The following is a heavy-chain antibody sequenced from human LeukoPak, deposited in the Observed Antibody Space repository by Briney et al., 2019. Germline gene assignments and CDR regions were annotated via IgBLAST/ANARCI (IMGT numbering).Heavy chain of an antibody. J-gene: IGHJ4*02. CDR3: EGYYYGSGSYYHDY. CDR2: IYYSGST. CDR1: GGSISSSSYY. Sequence: DPSETLSLTCTVSGGSISSSSYYWGWIRQPPGKGLEWIGSIYYSGSTYYNPSLKSRFTISVDTSKNRFSLKLSSVTAADTAVYYCEGYYYGSGSYYHDYWGQGTLVTVSS. V-gene: IGHV4-39*01. D-gene: IGHD3-10*01.